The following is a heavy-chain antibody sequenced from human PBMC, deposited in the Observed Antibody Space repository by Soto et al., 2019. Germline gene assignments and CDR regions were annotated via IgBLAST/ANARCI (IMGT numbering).Heavy chain of an antibody. D-gene: IGHD2-21*02. CDR1: GYTFTSYG. CDR2: ISAPTRKR. CDR3: AIVPMSDALDY. Sequence: QVRLVQSGAEVKKPGASVKVACKASGYTFTSYGISWVRRAPGQGVECMGWISAPTRKRNHAQKLQGTVTLSTDTSTSTAYLGLRSLRSGGTGVYYLAIVPMSDALDYWGQGTLVTVSS. J-gene: IGHJ4*02. V-gene: IGHV1-18*01.